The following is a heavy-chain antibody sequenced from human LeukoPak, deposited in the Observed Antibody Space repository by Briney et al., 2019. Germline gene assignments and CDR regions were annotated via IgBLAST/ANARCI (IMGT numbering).Heavy chain of an antibody. CDR3: ARGHSAPDY. V-gene: IGHV3-30-3*01. J-gene: IGHJ4*02. CDR1: GFTFSSYA. CDR2: ISYDGSNK. D-gene: IGHD3-10*01. Sequence: PGGSLRLSCAASGFTFSSYAMHWVRQAPGKGLEWVAVISYDGSNKYYADSVKGRFTISRDNSKNSLYLQMNSLRAEDTAVYYCARGHSAPDYWGQGTLVTVSA.